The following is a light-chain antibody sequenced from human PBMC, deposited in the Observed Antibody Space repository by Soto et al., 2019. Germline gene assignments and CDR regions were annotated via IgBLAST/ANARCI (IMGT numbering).Light chain of an antibody. CDR2: AAS. CDR3: QQYGSSPWT. J-gene: IGKJ1*01. Sequence: EIVLTQSPGTLSLSPGERATLSCRASQSVGNNYLAWYQQKPGQAPRLLVYAASSRATGIPDRLSGTGSGTDFTLTISRLEPEDFAVYYFQQYGSSPWTFGQGPKVEIK. V-gene: IGKV3-20*01. CDR1: QSVGNNY.